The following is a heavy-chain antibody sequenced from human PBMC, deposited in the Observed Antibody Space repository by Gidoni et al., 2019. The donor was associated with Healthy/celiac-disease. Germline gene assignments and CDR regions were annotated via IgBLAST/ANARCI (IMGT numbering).Heavy chain of an antibody. D-gene: IGHD3-22*01. CDR2: IYYSGST. V-gene: IGHV4-31*02. CDR1: GGSISSGGYY. CDR3: ARDRGYDSSGYGGMDV. Sequence: SGGSISSGGYYWSWIRQPPGKGLEWIGYIYYSGSTYYNPSLKSRVTISVDTSKNQFSLKLSSVTAADTAVYYCARDRGYDSSGYGGMDVWGQGTTVTVSS. J-gene: IGHJ6*02.